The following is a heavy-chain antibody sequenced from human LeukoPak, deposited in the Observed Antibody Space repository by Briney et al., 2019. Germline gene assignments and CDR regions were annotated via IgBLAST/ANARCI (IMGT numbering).Heavy chain of an antibody. J-gene: IGHJ3*02. CDR2: IIPIFGTA. CDR3: ARQYCTNGVCYLNAFDI. Sequence: GASVKVSCKASGGTFSSYAISWVRQAPGQGLEWMGGIIPIFGTANYAQKSQGRVTITADESTSTAYMELSSLRSEDTAVYYCARQYCTNGVCYLNAFDIWGQGTMVTVSS. CDR1: GGTFSSYA. D-gene: IGHD2-8*01. V-gene: IGHV1-69*13.